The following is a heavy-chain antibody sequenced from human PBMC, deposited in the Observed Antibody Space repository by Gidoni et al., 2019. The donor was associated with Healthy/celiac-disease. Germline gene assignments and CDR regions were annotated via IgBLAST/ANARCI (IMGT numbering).Heavy chain of an antibody. V-gene: IGHV3-21*01. Sequence: EVQLVESGGGLVKPGGSLRLSCEASGFTFSSYSMNWVRQAPGKGLEWVSSISSSSSYIYYADSVKGRFTISRANAKNSLYLQMNSLRAEDTAVYYCAREDGYFNAFDIWGQGTMVTVSS. CDR1: GFTFSSYS. D-gene: IGHD6-13*01. CDR3: AREDGYFNAFDI. CDR2: ISSSSSYI. J-gene: IGHJ3*02.